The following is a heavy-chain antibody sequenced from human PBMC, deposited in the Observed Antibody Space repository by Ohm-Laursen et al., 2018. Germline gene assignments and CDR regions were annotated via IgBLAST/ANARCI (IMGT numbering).Heavy chain of an antibody. Sequence: SVKVSCKASGYTFTSYYMHWVRQAPGQGLEWMGIINPSGGSTSYAQKFQGRVTMTRDTSTSTVYMELSSLKSEDTAVYYCAREGRTYYYDSSGPHLGGMDVWGQGTTVTVSS. CDR2: INPSGGST. J-gene: IGHJ6*02. V-gene: IGHV1-46*01. CDR1: GYTFTSYY. CDR3: AREGRTYYYDSSGPHLGGMDV. D-gene: IGHD3-22*01.